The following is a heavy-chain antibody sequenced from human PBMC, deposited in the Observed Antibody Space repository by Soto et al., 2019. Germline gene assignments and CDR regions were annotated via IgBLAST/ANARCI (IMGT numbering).Heavy chain of an antibody. Sequence: ASVKVSCKASGYTFTSYAMHWVRQAPGQRLEWMGWINAGNGNTKYSQKFQGRVTITRDTSASTAYMELSSLRSEDTAVYYCARDLSSGWYYNAFDIWGQGTMVTV. CDR3: ARDLSSGWYYNAFDI. D-gene: IGHD6-19*01. J-gene: IGHJ3*02. V-gene: IGHV1-3*01. CDR2: INAGNGNT. CDR1: GYTFTSYA.